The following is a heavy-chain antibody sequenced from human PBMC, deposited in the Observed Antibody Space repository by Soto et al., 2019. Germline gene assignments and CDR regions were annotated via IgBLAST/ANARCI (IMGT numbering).Heavy chain of an antibody. J-gene: IGHJ6*02. Sequence: ASVKVSCQASGYTFTSYGISWVRQAPGQGLEWMGWISAYNGNTNYAQKLQGRVTMTTDTSTSTAYMELRSLRSDDTAVYYCARGVVVAAYYYYYGMDVWGQGTTVTVSS. V-gene: IGHV1-18*04. CDR3: ARGVVVAAYYYYYGMDV. D-gene: IGHD2-15*01. CDR2: ISAYNGNT. CDR1: GYTFTSYG.